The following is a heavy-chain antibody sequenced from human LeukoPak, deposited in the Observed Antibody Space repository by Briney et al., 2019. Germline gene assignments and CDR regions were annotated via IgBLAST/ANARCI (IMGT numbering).Heavy chain of an antibody. CDR2: IWYDGSNK. D-gene: IGHD3-10*01. Sequence: PGRSLRLSCAASGFTFSSYGMHWVRQAPGKGLEWVAVIWYDGSNKYYADSVKGRFTISRDNSKNTLYLQMNSLRAEDTAVYYCARSGYYYGSGSSGPLDGMDLWGQGTTVTVSS. CDR1: GFTFSSYG. V-gene: IGHV3-33*01. CDR3: ARSGYYYGSGSSGPLDGMDL. J-gene: IGHJ6*02.